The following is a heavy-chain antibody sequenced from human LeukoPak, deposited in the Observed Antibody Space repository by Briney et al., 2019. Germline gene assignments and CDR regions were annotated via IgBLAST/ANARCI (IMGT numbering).Heavy chain of an antibody. V-gene: IGHV4-39*07. CDR1: GGSISSGDYY. CDR3: ARARRQQLVLYFDY. J-gene: IGHJ4*02. Sequence: SETLSLTCTVSGGSISSGDYYWSWIRQPPGKGLEWIGEINHSGSTNYNPSLKSRVTISVDTSKNQFSLKLSSVTAADTAVYYCARARRQQLVLYFDYWGQGTLVTVSS. CDR2: INHSGST. D-gene: IGHD6-13*01.